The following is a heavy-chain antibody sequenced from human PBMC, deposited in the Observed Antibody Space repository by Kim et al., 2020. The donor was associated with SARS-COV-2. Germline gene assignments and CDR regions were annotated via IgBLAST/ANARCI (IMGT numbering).Heavy chain of an antibody. D-gene: IGHD3-9*01. Sequence: SETLSLTCTVSGGSISSYYWSWIRQPPGKGLEWIGYIYYSGSTNYNPSLKSRVTISVDTSKNQFSLKLSSVTAADTAVYYCARHGLSRGEYDILTGYYNAGVDYWGQGTLVTVSS. J-gene: IGHJ4*02. CDR1: GGSISSYY. V-gene: IGHV4-59*08. CDR2: IYYSGST. CDR3: ARHGLSRGEYDILTGYYNAGVDY.